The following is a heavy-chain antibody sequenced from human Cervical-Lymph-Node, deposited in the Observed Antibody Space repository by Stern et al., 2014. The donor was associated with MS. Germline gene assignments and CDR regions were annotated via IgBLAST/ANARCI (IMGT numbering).Heavy chain of an antibody. CDR1: GFTFNKDA. V-gene: IGHV3-23*04. D-gene: IGHD3-22*01. CDR3: AKQYFDSSGYSYYYGMDV. J-gene: IGHJ6*02. CDR2: ISGSGGSI. Sequence: EVQLVESGGDLVQPGGSLRLSCAASGFTFNKDAMNWVRQAHGTGLEWVSTISGSGGSIFYADSVKCRFTISRDNSENTLYLQMHSLRAEDTAIYYCAKQYFDSSGYSYYYGMDVWGQVTTVTVSS.